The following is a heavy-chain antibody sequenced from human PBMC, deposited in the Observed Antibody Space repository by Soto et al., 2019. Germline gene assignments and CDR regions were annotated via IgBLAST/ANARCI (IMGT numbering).Heavy chain of an antibody. CDR3: ARMAAGSSWYGNAFDI. Sequence: QVTLKESGPVLVKPTETLTLTCTVSGFSLSNARMGVSWIRQPPGKALEWLAHIFSNDEKSYSTSLRTRLIISKDTSKSHVVLTVTSMDPVDTATYYCARMAAGSSWYGNAFDIWGQGTMVTVSS. V-gene: IGHV2-26*01. CDR2: IFSNDEK. J-gene: IGHJ3*02. D-gene: IGHD6-13*01. CDR1: GFSLSNARMG.